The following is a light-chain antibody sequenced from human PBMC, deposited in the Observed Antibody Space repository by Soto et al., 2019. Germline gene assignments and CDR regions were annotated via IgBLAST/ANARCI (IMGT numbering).Light chain of an antibody. J-gene: IGKJ4*01. Sequence: DIQMTQSPSTLSASVGDRVTITCRASQSISNYLAWYQQKPGKAPMLLIYKASSLESGVPSRFSCSGSGTEFTLTISSLKPDDFASYYCQQYDSYLTFGGGTDVEIK. CDR1: QSISNY. CDR3: QQYDSYLT. CDR2: KAS. V-gene: IGKV1-5*03.